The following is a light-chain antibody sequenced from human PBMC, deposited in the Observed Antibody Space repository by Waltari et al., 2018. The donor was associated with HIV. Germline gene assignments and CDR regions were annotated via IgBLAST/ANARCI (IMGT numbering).Light chain of an antibody. CDR3: RTWDSGLSVVV. J-gene: IGLJ2*01. V-gene: IGLV6-57*04. Sequence: FMLTQPHSVSESPGETVTISCTRSSGSIGFNFVQWYQQRPGSAPTTVIYEDDRRPSGVPDRFSASKSGTSATLDITGLQTGDEADYYCRTWDSGLSVVVFGEGTKLTVL. CDR2: EDD. CDR1: SGSIGFNF.